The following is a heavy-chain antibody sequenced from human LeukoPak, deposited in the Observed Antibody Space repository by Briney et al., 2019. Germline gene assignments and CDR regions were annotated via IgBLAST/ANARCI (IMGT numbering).Heavy chain of an antibody. V-gene: IGHV3-23*01. Sequence: PGGSLRLSCTVSGFTVSSNSMSWVRQAPGKGLEWVSAISGSGGSTYYADSVKGRFTISRDNSKNTLYLQMNSLRAEDTAVYYCAKDGMYSSSWYGGFDYWGQGTLVTVSS. CDR1: GFTVSSNS. D-gene: IGHD6-13*01. J-gene: IGHJ4*02. CDR3: AKDGMYSSSWYGGFDY. CDR2: ISGSGGST.